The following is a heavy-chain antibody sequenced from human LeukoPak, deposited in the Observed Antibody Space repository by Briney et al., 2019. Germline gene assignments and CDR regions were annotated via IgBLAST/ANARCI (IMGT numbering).Heavy chain of an antibody. CDR3: ASGPYDSSGYYYG. Sequence: GGSLRLSCAASGFSFRSYSMNWVRQAPGKGLEWVSYISGRNSTIYYADSVKGRFTISRDNAKNSLYLQMNSPRAEDTAVYYCASGPYDSSGYYYGWGQGTLVTVSS. CDR2: ISGRNSTI. V-gene: IGHV3-48*04. J-gene: IGHJ4*02. D-gene: IGHD3-22*01. CDR1: GFSFRSYS.